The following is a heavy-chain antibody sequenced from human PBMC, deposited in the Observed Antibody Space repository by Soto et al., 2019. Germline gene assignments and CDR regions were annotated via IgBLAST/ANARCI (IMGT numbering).Heavy chain of an antibody. CDR2: ISAYNGNT. CDR1: GYTFTSYG. V-gene: IGHV1-18*04. CDR3: ARDRARPYDYDSSGRSDAFEI. D-gene: IGHD3-22*01. J-gene: IGHJ3*02. Sequence: DSVKVSCKASGYTFTSYGISWVRQAPGQGLEWMGWISAYNGNTNYAQKLQGRVTMTTDTSTSTAYMELRSLRSDDTAVYYCARDRARPYDYDSSGRSDAFEIWGQGTMVTVSS.